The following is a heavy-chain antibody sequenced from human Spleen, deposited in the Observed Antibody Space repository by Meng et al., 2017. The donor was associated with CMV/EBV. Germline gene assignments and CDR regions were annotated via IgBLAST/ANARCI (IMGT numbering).Heavy chain of an antibody. V-gene: IGHV4-34*11. CDR3: ARDQKHIVAY. CDR1: GGSFSGYY. D-gene: IGHD2-21*01. Sequence: SETLSLTCAVYGGSFSGYYWSWIRQPPGKGLEWIGNIYYSGSTNYNPSLKSRATISIDTSKNQFSLKVSSVTAADTAVYYCARDQKHIVAYWGQGTLVTVSS. J-gene: IGHJ4*02. CDR2: IYYSGST.